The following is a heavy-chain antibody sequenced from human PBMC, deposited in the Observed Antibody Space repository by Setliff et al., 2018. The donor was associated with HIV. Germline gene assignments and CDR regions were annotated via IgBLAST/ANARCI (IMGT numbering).Heavy chain of an antibody. J-gene: IGHJ5*02. Sequence: SETLSLTCTVSGGSISSSSYYWGWIRQPPGKGLEWIGSIYYSGSTYYNPSLKSRVTISVDTSKNQFSLKLSSVTAADTAVYYCARVAPKWDLLEWFDPWGQGTLVTVSS. V-gene: IGHV4-39*07. CDR3: ARVAPKWDLLEWFDP. CDR1: GGSISSSSYY. CDR2: IYYSGST. D-gene: IGHD1-26*01.